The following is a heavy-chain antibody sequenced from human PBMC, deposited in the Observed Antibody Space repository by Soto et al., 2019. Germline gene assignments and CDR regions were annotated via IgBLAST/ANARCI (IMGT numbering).Heavy chain of an antibody. CDR3: AGVARDYGGGGVPDY. Sequence: EVQLVESGGGLVKPGGSLRLSCAASEFTFSSYSMNWVRQAPGKGLEWVASIDKSSSYIYYTDSVKGRFTISRDNAKNSLYLQRNSLRGDDPAVYYCAGVARDYGGGGVPDYWGQGTLVTVSS. D-gene: IGHD4-17*01. CDR2: IDKSSSYI. V-gene: IGHV3-21*02. J-gene: IGHJ4*02. CDR1: EFTFSSYS.